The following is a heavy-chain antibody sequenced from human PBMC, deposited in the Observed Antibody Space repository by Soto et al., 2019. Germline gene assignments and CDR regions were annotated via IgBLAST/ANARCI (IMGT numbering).Heavy chain of an antibody. V-gene: IGHV4-39*01. CDR2: IYYSGST. CDR3: ARQEYYYDSRGYFFDY. Sequence: SETLSLTCFVSGGSISSSSYYWGWIRQPPGKGLEWIGSIYYSGSTYYNPSLKSRVTISVDTSKNQFSLKLSSVTAADTAVYYCARQEYYYDSRGYFFDYWGQGTLGTVSS. D-gene: IGHD3-22*01. J-gene: IGHJ4*02. CDR1: GGSISSSSYY.